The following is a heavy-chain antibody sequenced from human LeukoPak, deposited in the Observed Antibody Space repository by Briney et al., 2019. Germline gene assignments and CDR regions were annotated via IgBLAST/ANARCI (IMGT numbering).Heavy chain of an antibody. CDR2: IDHSGST. Sequence: SETLSLTCTVSGGSISSSSYYWGWIRQPPGKGLEWTGSIDHSGSTYYNPSLKSRITISVDTSKNQFSLKLSSVTAADTAVYYCARRPGRGYSSSWRGYYMDVWGKGTTVT. V-gene: IGHV4-39*07. D-gene: IGHD6-13*01. J-gene: IGHJ6*03. CDR1: GGSISSSSYY. CDR3: ARRPGRGYSSSWRGYYMDV.